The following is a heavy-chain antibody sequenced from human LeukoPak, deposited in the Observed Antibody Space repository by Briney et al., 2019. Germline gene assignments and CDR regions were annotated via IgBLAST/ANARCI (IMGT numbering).Heavy chain of an antibody. Sequence: ASVKVSCKASGYTFTSYDINWVRQATGQGLEWMGWMNPNSGNTGYAQKFQGRVTITTDESTSTAYMELSSLRSEDTAVYYCARAGLAARPYYFDYWGQGTLVTVSS. CDR2: MNPNSGNT. CDR3: ARAGLAARPYYFDY. J-gene: IGHJ4*02. D-gene: IGHD6-6*01. CDR1: GYTFTSYD. V-gene: IGHV1-8*01.